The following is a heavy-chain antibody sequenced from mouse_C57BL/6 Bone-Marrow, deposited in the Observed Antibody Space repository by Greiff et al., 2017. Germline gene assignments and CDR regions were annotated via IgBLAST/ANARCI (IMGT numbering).Heavy chain of an antibody. CDR3: ARLGGPYFDY. V-gene: IGHV1-63*01. J-gene: IGHJ2*01. Sequence: QVQLQQSGAELVRPGTSVKMSCKASGYTFTNYWIGWAKQRPGHGLEWIGDIYPGGGYTNYNVKFKGKATLTADKSSSTAYMQFSSLTSEDSAIYYCARLGGPYFDYWGQGTTLTVSS. CDR2: IYPGGGYT. CDR1: GYTFTNYW.